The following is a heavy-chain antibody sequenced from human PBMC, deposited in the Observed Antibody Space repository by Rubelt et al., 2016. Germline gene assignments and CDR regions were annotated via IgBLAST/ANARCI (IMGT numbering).Heavy chain of an antibody. CDR2: INHSGGS. CDR1: DGSLSGYY. V-gene: IGHV4-34*01. J-gene: IGHJ4*02. Sequence: QVQLQQGGAGLLKTSETLSLTCNVRDGSLSGYYWGWIRQSSGEGLEWIGEINHSGGSKYNPSRKGRVTISEEASKNQVSLEMTSVTAADTGGYYGVRARVVNRHFDYWGQGTQVTVSS. D-gene: IGHD2-15*01. CDR3: VRARVVNRHFDY.